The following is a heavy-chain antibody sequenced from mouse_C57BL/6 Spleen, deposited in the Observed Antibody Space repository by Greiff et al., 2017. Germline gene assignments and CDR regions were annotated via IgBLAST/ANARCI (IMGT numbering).Heavy chain of an antibody. CDR3: ARGHGGRDAMDY. D-gene: IGHD1-1*02. CDR2: IDPEDGDT. CDR1: GFNIKDSY. V-gene: IGHV14-2*01. J-gene: IGHJ4*01. Sequence: EVQLQQSGAELVKPGASVKLSCTASGFNIKDSYMHWVKQRPEQGLEWIGRIDPEDGDTKYAPKFPGKATITADTSSNTAYLQLSSLTSEDTAVYYCARGHGGRDAMDYWGQGTSVTVSS.